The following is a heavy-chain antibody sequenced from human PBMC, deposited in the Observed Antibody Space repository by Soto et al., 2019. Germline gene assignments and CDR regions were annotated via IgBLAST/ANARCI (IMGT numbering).Heavy chain of an antibody. CDR3: ARTYGDYQKYFDY. V-gene: IGHV4-59*01. Sequence: KPSETLSLTCTVSGGSISSYYWSWIRQPPGKGLEWIGYIYYSGSTNYNPSLKSRVTISVDTSKNQFSLKLSSVTAADTAVYYCARTYGDYQKYFDYWGQGTLVTVSS. J-gene: IGHJ4*02. D-gene: IGHD4-17*01. CDR1: GGSISSYY. CDR2: IYYSGST.